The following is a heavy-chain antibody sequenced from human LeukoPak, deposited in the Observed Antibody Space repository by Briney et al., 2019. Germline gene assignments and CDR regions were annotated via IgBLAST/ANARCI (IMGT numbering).Heavy chain of an antibody. V-gene: IGHV3-48*01. CDR2: ISPTSTI. CDR1: GFTFSSYN. CDR3: ARELRGENFDF. D-gene: IGHD3-10*01. J-gene: IGHJ4*02. Sequence: GGSLRPSCAASGFTFSSYNMNWVRQAPGEGLELVSYISPTSTIFYADSVRGRFTISRDNVKNSLYLQMNSLRVEDTAVYYCARELRGENFDFWGQGTLVTVSA.